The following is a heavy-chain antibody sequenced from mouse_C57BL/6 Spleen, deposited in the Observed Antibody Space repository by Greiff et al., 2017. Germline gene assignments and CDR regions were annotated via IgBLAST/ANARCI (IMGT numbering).Heavy chain of an antibody. D-gene: IGHD1-1*01. CDR3: ARIARYGSSLAWFAY. V-gene: IGHV1-9*01. CDR2: ILPGSGST. CDR1: GYTFTGYW. J-gene: IGHJ3*01. Sequence: QVQLQQSGAELMKPGASVKLSCKATGYTFTGYWIEWVQQRPGHGLEWIGEILPGSGSTYYTEKFTGKATFTADTSSNTAYMQLSSLTTEDSAIYYCARIARYGSSLAWFAYWGQGTLVTVSA.